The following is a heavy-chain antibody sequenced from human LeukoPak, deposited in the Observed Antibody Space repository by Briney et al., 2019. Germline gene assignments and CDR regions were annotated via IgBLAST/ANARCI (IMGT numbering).Heavy chain of an antibody. V-gene: IGHV4-39*01. D-gene: IGHD4-17*01. CDR2: IYYSGST. CDR3: ARGVTSVHGDYGPTDQQSAY. Sequence: PSETLPLTCTVSGGSISSSSYYWGWIRQPPGKGLEWIGSIYYSGSTYYNPSLKSRVTISVDTSKNQFSLKLSSVTAADTAVYYCARGVTSVHGDYGPTDQQSAYWGQGTLVTVSS. J-gene: IGHJ4*02. CDR1: GGSISSSSYY.